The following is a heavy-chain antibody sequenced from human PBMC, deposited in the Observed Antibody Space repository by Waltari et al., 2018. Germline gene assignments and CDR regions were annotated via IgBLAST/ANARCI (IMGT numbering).Heavy chain of an antibody. V-gene: IGHV4-30-2*01. CDR2: IYHSGST. CDR3: AGSYYYDSSGLDY. D-gene: IGHD3-22*01. CDR1: VGSISSGDYS. J-gene: IGHJ4*02. Sequence: QLQLQESGSGLVKPSQTLSLTCAVPVGSISSGDYSWTSIRQPPGKGMEWIGYIYHSGSTYYNPSLKSRVTISVDRSKNQFSLKLSSVTAADTAVYYCAGSYYYDSSGLDYWGQGTLVTVSS.